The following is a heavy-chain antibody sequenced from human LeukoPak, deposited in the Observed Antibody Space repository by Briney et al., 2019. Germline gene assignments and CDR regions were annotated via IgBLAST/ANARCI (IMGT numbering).Heavy chain of an antibody. J-gene: IGHJ5*02. CDR3: ARDYYGSKSSSFDP. CDR2: MNPNSGNT. D-gene: IGHD3-10*01. V-gene: IGHV1-8*01. CDR1: GSTFTSYD. Sequence: ASVKVSCKASGSTFTSYDINWVRQATGQGLEWLGWMNPNSGNTGYAQNFQGRVTMTRNTSIDTAYMELSSLRYEDTAVYYCARDYYGSKSSSFDPWGQGTLVTVSS.